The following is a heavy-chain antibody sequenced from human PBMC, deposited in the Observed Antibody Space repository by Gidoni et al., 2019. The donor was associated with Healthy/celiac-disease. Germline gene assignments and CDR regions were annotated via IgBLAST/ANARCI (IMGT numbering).Heavy chain of an antibody. CDR1: GFTFSSHA. D-gene: IGHD5-18*01. Sequence: QVQLVESGGGLVAPGRSPRLCCAESGFTFSSHAMHWVRQAPGKRRAWVAVIWYDGRNKYYADSVKGRFTISRDNSKNTLYLQMNSLRAEDTAVYYCARNCDLCTGYSYGSAFDIWGQGTMVTVSA. V-gene: IGHV3-33*01. CDR2: IWYDGRNK. J-gene: IGHJ3*02. CDR3: ARNCDLCTGYSYGSAFDI.